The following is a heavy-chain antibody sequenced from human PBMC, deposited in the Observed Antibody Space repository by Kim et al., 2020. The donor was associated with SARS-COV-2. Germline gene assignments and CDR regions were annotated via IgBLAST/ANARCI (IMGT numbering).Heavy chain of an antibody. Sequence: GGSLRLSCATSGFTFSRFAMNWFRQAPGKGLEWVSAIGGSGGSTYYAESVKDRFTISRDNSKNTVFLQMRSLRVEDTAVYYCAKVASAGYVGTDAFLLWG. CDR2: IGGSGGST. V-gene: IGHV3-23*01. CDR1: GFTFSRFA. J-gene: IGHJ2*01. CDR3: AKVASAGYVGTDAFLL. D-gene: IGHD5-12*01.